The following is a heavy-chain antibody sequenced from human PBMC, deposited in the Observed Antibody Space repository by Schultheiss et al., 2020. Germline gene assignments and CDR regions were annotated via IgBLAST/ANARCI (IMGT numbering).Heavy chain of an antibody. J-gene: IGHJ4*02. CDR2: ISSSSSYI. V-gene: IGHV3-21*01. D-gene: IGHD2-15*01. CDR3: ASTYCSGGSCYFIDY. Sequence: WGSLRLSCAASGFTFSTFGTHWVRQAPGKGLEWVSSISSSSSYIYYADSVKGRFTISRDNAKNSLYLQMNSLRAEDTAVYYCASTYCSGGSCYFIDYWGPGHLGNVSS. CDR1: GFTFSTFG.